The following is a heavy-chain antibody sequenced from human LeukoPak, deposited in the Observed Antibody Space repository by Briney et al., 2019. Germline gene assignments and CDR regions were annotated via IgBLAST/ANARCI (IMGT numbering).Heavy chain of an antibody. CDR2: IYPGDSDT. Sequence: GESLKISCKVSGYRFSDYWIAWVRQMPGKGLEWVGIIYPGDSDTRYSPSLQGRVTLSVDKSINAAYMEWSSLKASDTGIYYCARRRWDYSMDVWGQGTTVTVSS. V-gene: IGHV5-51*01. J-gene: IGHJ6*02. CDR1: GYRFSDYW. D-gene: IGHD4-23*01. CDR3: ARRRWDYSMDV.